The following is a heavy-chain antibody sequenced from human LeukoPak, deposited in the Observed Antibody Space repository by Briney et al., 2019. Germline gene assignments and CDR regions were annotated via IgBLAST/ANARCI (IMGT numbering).Heavy chain of an antibody. CDR1: GFTFSSYA. Sequence: GGSLRLSCAASGFTFSSYAMSWVRQAPGKGLEWVSSISGSGNRTYYADSVKGRFTISRDNSKNTLYLQMNSLRAEDTAVYYCARDGSSGWTWYFDYWGQGTLVAVSS. CDR2: ISGSGNRT. D-gene: IGHD6-19*01. CDR3: ARDGSSGWTWYFDY. J-gene: IGHJ4*02. V-gene: IGHV3-23*01.